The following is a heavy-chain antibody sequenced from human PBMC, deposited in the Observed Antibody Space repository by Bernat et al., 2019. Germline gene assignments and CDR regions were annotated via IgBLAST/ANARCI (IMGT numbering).Heavy chain of an antibody. Sequence: QVQLVQSGAEVKKPGASVKVSCKASGYIFTTYGISWVRQAPGQGLEWMGWINAYNGNTNYAQILQGRVTMTTDTSTSTAYMELRSLRSDDTAVYYCAIPGYCGGGNGYSPEYLQDWGQGTLVTVSS. CDR2: INAYNGNT. CDR3: AIPGYCGGGNGYSPEYLQD. J-gene: IGHJ1*01. CDR1: GYIFTTYG. V-gene: IGHV1-18*01. D-gene: IGHD2-15*01.